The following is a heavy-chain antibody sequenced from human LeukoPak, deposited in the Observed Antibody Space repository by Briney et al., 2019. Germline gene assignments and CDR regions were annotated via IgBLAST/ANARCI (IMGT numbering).Heavy chain of an antibody. CDR2: IWYDGSSK. J-gene: IGHJ4*02. CDR3: ARDQGGPSLVGAEGFDY. V-gene: IGHV3-33*01. D-gene: IGHD1-26*01. Sequence: GGSLRLSCAASGLTFSTYGMHWVRQAPGKGLEWVAVIWYDGSSKYYADSVKGRFTISRDNSKNTLFLQMNSLRAGDAAVYFCARDQGGPSLVGAEGFDYWGQGTLVTVSS. CDR1: GLTFSTYG.